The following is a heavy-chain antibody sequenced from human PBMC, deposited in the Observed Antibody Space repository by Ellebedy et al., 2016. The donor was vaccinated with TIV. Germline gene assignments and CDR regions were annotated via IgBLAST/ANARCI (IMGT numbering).Heavy chain of an antibody. CDR2: IYPDDSDT. D-gene: IGHD3-10*01. CDR3: ARRSGRGSGSYYRIDY. J-gene: IGHJ4*02. Sequence: GESLKISCRGFGYSFSSYWIAWVRQMPGKGLEWMGIIYPDDSDTRYSPSFQAQVTISADKSISTAYLQWSSLRASDTGMYYCARRSGRGSGSYYRIDYWGQGTLVTVSS. CDR1: GYSFSSYW. V-gene: IGHV5-51*01.